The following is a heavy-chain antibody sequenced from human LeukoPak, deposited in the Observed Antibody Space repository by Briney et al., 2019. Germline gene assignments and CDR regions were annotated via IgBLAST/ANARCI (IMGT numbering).Heavy chain of an antibody. J-gene: IGHJ5*02. CDR1: GYSFTSYW. V-gene: IGHV5-10-1*01. Sequence: PGESLRISCKGSGYSFTSYWISWVRQMPGKGLEWMGRIDPSDSYTNYSPSFQGHVTISADKSISTAYLQWSSLKASDTGVYYCACYSGVLNWFDPWGQGTLVTVSS. CDR2: IDPSDSYT. D-gene: IGHD2-15*01. CDR3: ACYSGVLNWFDP.